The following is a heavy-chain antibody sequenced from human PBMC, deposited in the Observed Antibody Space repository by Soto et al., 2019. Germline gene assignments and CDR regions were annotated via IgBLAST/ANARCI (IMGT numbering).Heavy chain of an antibody. Sequence: ASVKVSCKASGYIFTGNYMHWVRQAPGQGLEYMGWVNPNNGATNYAQNFQGRVTMTWDTSISTAYMEVRRLRSDDTAVYYCAPHYPDSSGYFDHWGQGTLVTVSS. D-gene: IGHD3-22*01. CDR1: GYIFTGNY. V-gene: IGHV1-2*02. CDR3: APHYPDSSGYFDH. CDR2: VNPNNGAT. J-gene: IGHJ4*02.